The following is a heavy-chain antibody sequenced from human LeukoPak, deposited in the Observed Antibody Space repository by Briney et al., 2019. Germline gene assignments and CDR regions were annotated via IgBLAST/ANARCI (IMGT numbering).Heavy chain of an antibody. J-gene: IGHJ3*02. CDR2: INPSGGSI. Sequence: ASVKVSCKASGYIFTSYYMYWVRQAPGQGLEWMGIINPSGGSIRYAQKFQGRVTMTRDTSTSTVYMELSSLRSEDTAVYYCARGRNYYDSSRYYHEGDAFDIWGQGTMVTVSS. CDR1: GYIFTSYY. V-gene: IGHV1-46*01. D-gene: IGHD3-22*01. CDR3: ARGRNYYDSSRYYHEGDAFDI.